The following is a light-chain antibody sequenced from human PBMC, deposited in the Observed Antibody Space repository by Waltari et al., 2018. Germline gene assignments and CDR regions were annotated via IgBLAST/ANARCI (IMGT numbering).Light chain of an antibody. Sequence: DIQMTQSPSSLSASVGDRVTITCRASQTISNFLNWYQQKPGKAPKLLIYAASSLQSGVPSRFSGGGSGTDFTRTISSLQPEDFATYYCQQGYSVPPLTFGGGTKVGIK. V-gene: IGKV1-39*01. J-gene: IGKJ4*01. CDR3: QQGYSVPPLT. CDR1: QTISNF. CDR2: AAS.